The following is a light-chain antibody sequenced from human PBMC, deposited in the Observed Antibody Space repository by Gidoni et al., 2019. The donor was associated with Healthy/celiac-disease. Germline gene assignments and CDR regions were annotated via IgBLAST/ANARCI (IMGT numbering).Light chain of an antibody. J-gene: IGKJ4*01. CDR3: QKYNSASFT. CDR1: QGIINY. CDR2: AAS. Sequence: DIHITQSPSSLSASVGDRVTITCRESQGIINYLAWYQQKPGKVPKLLIYAASTWQSGVPARFSGSGSGTDFTLTISSLQAEDVAIYYCQKYNSASFTFGGGTKLEIK. V-gene: IGKV1-27*01.